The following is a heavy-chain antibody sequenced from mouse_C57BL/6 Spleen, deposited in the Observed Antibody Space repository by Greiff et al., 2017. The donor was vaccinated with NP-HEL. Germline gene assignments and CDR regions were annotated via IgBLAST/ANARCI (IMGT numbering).Heavy chain of an antibody. J-gene: IGHJ2*01. CDR2: IYPGSGST. Sequence: QVQLQQPGAELVKPGASVKMSCKASGYTFTSYWITWVKQRPGQGLEWIGDIYPGSGSTNYNEKFKSKATLTVDKSSSTAYMQLSSLTSEDSAVYYCARRLSLDYWGQGTTLTVSS. CDR3: ARRLSLDY. D-gene: IGHD1-1*02. V-gene: IGHV1-55*01. CDR1: GYTFTSYW.